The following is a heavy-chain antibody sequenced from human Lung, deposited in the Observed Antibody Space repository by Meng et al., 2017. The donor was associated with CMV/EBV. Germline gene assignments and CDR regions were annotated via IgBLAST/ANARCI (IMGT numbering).Heavy chain of an antibody. D-gene: IGHD4-23*01. Sequence: SGFTFSNAWMSWVRQAPGKGLEWVGRIKTKTDGGTTDYAAPVKGRFSISRDDSKNMLYLQMNSLKTEDTAVYYCTTGDGNSNAFDIWGQGTMVTVSS. CDR3: TTGDGNSNAFDI. J-gene: IGHJ3*02. CDR1: GFTFSNAW. CDR2: IKTKTDGGTT. V-gene: IGHV3-15*01.